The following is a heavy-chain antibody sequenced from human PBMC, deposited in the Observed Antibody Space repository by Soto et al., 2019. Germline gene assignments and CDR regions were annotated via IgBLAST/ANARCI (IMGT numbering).Heavy chain of an antibody. CDR3: ARVPTLGYCTNGVCYRSWFDP. CDR1: GGSISSGGYY. CDR2: IYYSGST. J-gene: IGHJ5*02. V-gene: IGHV4-31*03. Sequence: SETLSLTCTVSGGSISSGGYYWSWIRQHPGKGLEWIGYIYYSGSTYYNPSLKSRVTISVDTSKNQFSLKLSSVTAADTAVYYCARVPTLGYCTNGVCYRSWFDPWGQGTLVTVSS. D-gene: IGHD2-8*01.